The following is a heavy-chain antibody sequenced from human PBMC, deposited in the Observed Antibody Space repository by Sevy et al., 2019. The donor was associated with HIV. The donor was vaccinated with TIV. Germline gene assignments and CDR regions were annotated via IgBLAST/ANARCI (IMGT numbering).Heavy chain of an antibody. V-gene: IGHV3-7*01. CDR2: IKQDGSEK. CDR3: ASDYS. Sequence: GGSLRLSRAASGFIFSSYWMTWVRQAPGKGLEWVATIKQDGSEKYNVDSVKGRFTISRDNAKNSVYLQMSSLRVEETAMYFCASDYSWGQGTLVTVSS. CDR1: GFIFSSYW. J-gene: IGHJ4*02.